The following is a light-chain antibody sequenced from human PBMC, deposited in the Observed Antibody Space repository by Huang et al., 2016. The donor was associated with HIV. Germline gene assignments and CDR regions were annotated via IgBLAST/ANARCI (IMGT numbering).Light chain of an antibody. CDR1: QSVLYNSNNKNY. CDR2: WAS. Sequence: DIVMTQSPDSLAVSLGERATINCKSSQSVLYNSNNKNYLAWYQQRPGQPPKLLIYWASARDSGVPDRFSGSGSGTDFTLTISSLQAEDVAIYYCQQYYKTPITFGPGTKVEIK. J-gene: IGKJ3*01. V-gene: IGKV4-1*01. CDR3: QQYYKTPIT.